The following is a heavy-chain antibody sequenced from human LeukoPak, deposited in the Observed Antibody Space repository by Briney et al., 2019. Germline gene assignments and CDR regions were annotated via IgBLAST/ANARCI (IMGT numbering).Heavy chain of an antibody. CDR2: IYYSGST. V-gene: IGHV4-59*01. D-gene: IGHD2-8*01. CDR1: GGSISSYY. J-gene: IGHJ4*02. Sequence: SETLSLTCTVSGGSISSYYWTWIRRPPGKGLEWIGYIYYSGSTNYNPSLKSRVIISIDTSKNQFSLKLSSVTAADTAVYYCARESGSNGFPVDYWGQGTLVTVSS. CDR3: ARESGSNGFPVDY.